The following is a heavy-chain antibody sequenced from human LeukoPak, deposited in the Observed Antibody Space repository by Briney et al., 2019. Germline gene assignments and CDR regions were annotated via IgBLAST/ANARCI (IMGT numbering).Heavy chain of an antibody. CDR2: IYNNGST. CDR1: GGSISSYY. J-gene: IGHJ4*02. V-gene: IGHV4-59*01. D-gene: IGHD7-27*01. CDR3: ARDTWALFDY. Sequence: KPSETLSLTCTVSGGSISSYYWSWIRQPPGKGLEWIGYIYNNGSTNYNPSLKSRVTISADTSKNQFSLKLSSVTAADTAVYYCARDTWALFDYWGQGTLVTVSS.